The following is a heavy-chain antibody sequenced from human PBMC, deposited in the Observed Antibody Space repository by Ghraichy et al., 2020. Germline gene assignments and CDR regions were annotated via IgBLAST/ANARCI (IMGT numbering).Heavy chain of an antibody. CDR3: ARDEYKWNPLDS. D-gene: IGHD1-20*01. CDR1: GFTFRSYT. CDR2: ISGSSIYI. Sequence: GGSLRLSCVASGFTFRSYTMNWVRHTAGKGLEWVSSISGSSIYIEYADSMKGRITISRDNGENSLYLQMNSLRAEDTGIYYCARDEYKWNPLDSWGLGTLVTVSS. J-gene: IGHJ5*01. V-gene: IGHV3-21*06.